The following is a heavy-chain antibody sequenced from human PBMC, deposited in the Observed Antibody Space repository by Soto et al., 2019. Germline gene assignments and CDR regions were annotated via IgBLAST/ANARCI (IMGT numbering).Heavy chain of an antibody. CDR3: AREGNLGRWIQPLDS. J-gene: IGHJ4*02. CDR1: RHSITSYS. D-gene: IGHD2-2*03. Sequence: SETRSLTCTFSRHSITSYSWSWIRQPPGKGLEWIGNIHYNGNTKYSPSLKSRVTMSVDTSKNHFSLKLISVTTADTAVYFCAREGNLGRWIQPLDSWGQGTLVT. CDR2: IHYNGNT. V-gene: IGHV4-59*01.